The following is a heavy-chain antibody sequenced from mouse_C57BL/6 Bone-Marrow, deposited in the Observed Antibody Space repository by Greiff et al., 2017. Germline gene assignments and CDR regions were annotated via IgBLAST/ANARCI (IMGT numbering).Heavy chain of an antibody. J-gene: IGHJ3*01. V-gene: IGHV14-3*01. CDR2: IDPGNGNT. CDR1: GFNFKNTY. D-gene: IGHD4-1*01. CDR3: ARAGTAWCAY. Sequence: EVQLQQSVAELVRPGASVKLSCTASGFNFKNTYMHWVKQRPEQGLEWIGRIDPGNGNTKYAPKVQGKATITADTSSNTANLQLSSLTSEDAAIYYCARAGTAWCAYWGQGTLVTVSA.